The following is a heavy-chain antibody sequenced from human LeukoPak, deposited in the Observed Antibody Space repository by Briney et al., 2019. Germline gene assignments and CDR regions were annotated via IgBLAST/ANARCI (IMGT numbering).Heavy chain of an antibody. CDR3: AAGSPGCYFDY. D-gene: IGHD7-27*01. Sequence: ASVKVSCKASGGTFSSYAISWVRQAPGQGLEWMGGIIPIFGTANYAQKFQGRVTITADESTSTAYMELSSLRSEDAAVYYCAAGSPGCYFDYWGQGTLVTVSS. CDR1: GGTFSSYA. J-gene: IGHJ4*02. CDR2: IIPIFGTA. V-gene: IGHV1-69*01.